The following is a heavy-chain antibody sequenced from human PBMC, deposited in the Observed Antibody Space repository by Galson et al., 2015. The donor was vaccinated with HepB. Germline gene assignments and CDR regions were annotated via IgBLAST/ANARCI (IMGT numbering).Heavy chain of an antibody. Sequence: SLRLSCAASGFTFSSSGMHWVRQAPGEGLEWVAVISYDGSNKYYADSVKGRFTISRDNSKNTLYLHMDSLRDEDTAVYYCANGQSIAAAGRGAFDIWGQGTMVTVSS. CDR2: ISYDGSNK. V-gene: IGHV3-30*18. J-gene: IGHJ3*02. D-gene: IGHD6-13*01. CDR3: ANGQSIAAAGRGAFDI. CDR1: GFTFSSSG.